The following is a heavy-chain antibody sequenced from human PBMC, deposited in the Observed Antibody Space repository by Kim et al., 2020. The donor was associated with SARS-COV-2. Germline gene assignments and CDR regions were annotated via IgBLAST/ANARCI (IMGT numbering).Heavy chain of an antibody. V-gene: IGHV4-34*01. J-gene: IGHJ2*01. Sequence: SETLSLTCAVYGGSFSGYYWSWIRQPPGKGLEWIGEINHSGSTNYNPSLKSRVTISVDTSKNQFSLKLSSVTAADTAVYYCARGAPVDTAMVYWYFDLWGRGTLVTVSS. CDR2: INHSGST. CDR1: GGSFSGYY. D-gene: IGHD5-18*01. CDR3: ARGAPVDTAMVYWYFDL.